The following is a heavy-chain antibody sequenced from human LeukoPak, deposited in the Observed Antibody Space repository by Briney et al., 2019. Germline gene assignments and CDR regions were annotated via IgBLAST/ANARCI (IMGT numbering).Heavy chain of an antibody. V-gene: IGHV3-74*03. J-gene: IGHJ4*02. CDR1: GFTFSGHW. CDR3: AKHMVRGVIPLRGGKFDY. CDR2: INERGTDS. Sequence: TGGSLRLSCTASGFTFSGHWIHWVRQPPGMGLVWVSRINERGTDSMYAESVKGRFTISRDNAKNTVYLQMNSLRAEDTAVYYCAKHMVRGVIPLRGGKFDYWGQGTLVTVSS. D-gene: IGHD3-10*01.